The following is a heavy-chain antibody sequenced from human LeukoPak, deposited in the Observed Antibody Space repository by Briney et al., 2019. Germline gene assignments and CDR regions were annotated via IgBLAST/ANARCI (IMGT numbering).Heavy chain of an antibody. J-gene: IGHJ4*02. Sequence: PGGSLRLSCAASGFTFDDYAMHWVRQAPGKGLEGVSGISWNSGSIGYADSVKGRFTISRDNAKNSLYLQMNSLRAEDMALYYCAKGYCSSTSCYEFDYWGQGTLVTVSS. CDR2: ISWNSGSI. D-gene: IGHD2-2*01. V-gene: IGHV3-9*03. CDR1: GFTFDDYA. CDR3: AKGYCSSTSCYEFDY.